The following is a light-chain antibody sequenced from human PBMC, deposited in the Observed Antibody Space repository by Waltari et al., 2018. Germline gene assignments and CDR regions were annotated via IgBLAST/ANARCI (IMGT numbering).Light chain of an antibody. Sequence: DIVMTQSPLSLPVTPEEPASISCRSSQSLLHSNGYNYLDWYLQKPGQSPQLLIYLGSNRASGVPDRFSGSGSGTDFTLKISRVEAEDVGVYYCMQALQTWTFGQGTKVEIK. V-gene: IGKV2-28*01. CDR3: MQALQTWT. CDR1: QSLLHSNGYNY. CDR2: LGS. J-gene: IGKJ1*01.